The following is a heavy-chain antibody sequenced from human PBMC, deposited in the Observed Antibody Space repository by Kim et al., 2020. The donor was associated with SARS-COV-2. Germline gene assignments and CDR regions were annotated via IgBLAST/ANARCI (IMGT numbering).Heavy chain of an antibody. CDR1: GGSFSGYY. CDR3: ARVRRSGSMGNY. CDR2: INHSGST. Sequence: SETLSLTCAVYGGSFSGYYWSWIRQPPGKGLEWIGEINHSGSTNYNPSLKSRVTISVDTSKNQFSLKLSSVTAADTAVYYCARVRRSGSMGNYWGQGTLVTVSS. D-gene: IGHD3-10*01. V-gene: IGHV4-34*01. J-gene: IGHJ4*02.